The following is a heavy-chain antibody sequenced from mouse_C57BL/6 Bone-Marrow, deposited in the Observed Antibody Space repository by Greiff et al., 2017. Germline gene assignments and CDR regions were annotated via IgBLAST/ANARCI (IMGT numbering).Heavy chain of an antibody. J-gene: IGHJ2*01. D-gene: IGHD1-1*01. CDR2: ISDGGSYT. V-gene: IGHV5-4*01. CDR1: GFTFSSYA. Sequence: EVQGVESGGGLVKPGGSLKLSCAASGFTFSSYAMSWVSQTPEKRLEWVATISDGGSYTYYPNNVKGRFTISRDNPKNNLYLQISHLKSEDTAMYYCSTVVTSYYFDYWGQGTTLTVSS. CDR3: STVVTSYYFDY.